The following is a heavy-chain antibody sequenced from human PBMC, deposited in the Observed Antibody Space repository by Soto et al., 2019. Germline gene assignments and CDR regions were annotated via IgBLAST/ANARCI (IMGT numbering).Heavy chain of an antibody. Sequence: ASVKVSCKASGYTFTSYAMHWVRQAPGQRLEWMGWINAGNGNTKYSQKFQGRVTITRDTSASTAYMELRSLRSDDTAVYYCARDPDTEYSNYGWFDPRGQGTLVTVSS. J-gene: IGHJ5*02. CDR2: INAGNGNT. D-gene: IGHD4-4*01. CDR1: GYTFTSYA. V-gene: IGHV1-3*01. CDR3: ARDPDTEYSNYGWFDP.